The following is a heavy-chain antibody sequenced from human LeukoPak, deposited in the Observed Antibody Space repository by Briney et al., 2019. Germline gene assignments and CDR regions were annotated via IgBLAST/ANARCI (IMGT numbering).Heavy chain of an antibody. Sequence: GGSLRLSCAASGFTYSSYEMNWVRQAPGKGLEWVSYISSSGSTIYCADSVKGRFTISRNNAKNSLYLQMNSLRAEDTAVYYCARETTYYYGSRTYNWFDPWGQGTLVTVSS. CDR3: ARETTYYYGSRTYNWFDP. J-gene: IGHJ5*02. CDR2: ISSSGSTI. CDR1: GFTYSSYE. D-gene: IGHD3-10*01. V-gene: IGHV3-48*03.